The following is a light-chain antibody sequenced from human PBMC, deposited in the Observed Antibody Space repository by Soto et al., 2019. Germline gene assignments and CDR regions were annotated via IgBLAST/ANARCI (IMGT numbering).Light chain of an antibody. Sequence: DIQMTQSPSTLSASVGDRVTITCRASQSIGSWLAWYQQKPGKAPKLLISQTSNLESGVPSRFSGSGSGTEFTLTISILQPDDFATYYCQQYRSYSRTFGQGSKVEVK. J-gene: IGKJ1*01. V-gene: IGKV1-5*03. CDR2: QTS. CDR3: QQYRSYSRT. CDR1: QSIGSW.